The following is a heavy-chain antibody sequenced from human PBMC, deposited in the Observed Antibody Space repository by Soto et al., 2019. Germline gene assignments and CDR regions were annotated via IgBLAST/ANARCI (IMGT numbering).Heavy chain of an antibody. J-gene: IGHJ5*02. Sequence: KELEWVSAISGSGGSTYYADSVKGRFTLSRDNSKNTLYLQMNSLRAEETAVYYCSKAPYFHYVWGSYGYCNWFDPWGQGTLVTGSS. CDR2: ISGSGGST. V-gene: IGHV3-23*01. CDR3: SKAPYFHYVWGSYGYCNWFDP. D-gene: IGHD3-16*01.